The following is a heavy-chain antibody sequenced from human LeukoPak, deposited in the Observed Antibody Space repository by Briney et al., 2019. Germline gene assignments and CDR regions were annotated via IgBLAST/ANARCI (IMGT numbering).Heavy chain of an antibody. CDR1: GFTFYMYA. V-gene: IGHV3-23*01. CDR2: MCGTAGCT. Sequence: GASLTLSCQASGFTFYMYAMSWVRQAPGKGLEWVASMCGTAGCTFYPDSVKGRFTISRDNSKNVLYLRMNSLTAEDTAIYYCAKDRPNFHENSGHYYRRDGDSWGQGTLVTVSS. J-gene: IGHJ5*01. CDR3: AKDRPNFHENSGHYYRRDGDS. D-gene: IGHD3-22*01.